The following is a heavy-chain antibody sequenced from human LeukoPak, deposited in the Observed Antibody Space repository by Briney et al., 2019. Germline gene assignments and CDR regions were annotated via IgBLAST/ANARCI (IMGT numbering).Heavy chain of an antibody. CDR3: ARDLRIAAAGTGLDY. V-gene: IGHV3-21*01. D-gene: IGHD6-13*01. J-gene: IGHJ4*02. Sequence: PGGSLRLSCAASGFTFSSYSMNWVRQAPGKGLEWVSSISSSSSYIYYADSVKGRFTISRDNAKNSLYLQMNSLRAEDTAVYYCARDLRIAAAGTGLDYWGQGTLVTVSS. CDR2: ISSSSSYI. CDR1: GFTFSSYS.